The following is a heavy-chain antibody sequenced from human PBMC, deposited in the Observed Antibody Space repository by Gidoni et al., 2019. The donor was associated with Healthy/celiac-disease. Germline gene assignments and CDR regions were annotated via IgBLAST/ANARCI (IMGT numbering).Heavy chain of an antibody. D-gene: IGHD3-22*01. Sequence: QVQRVQSGAEVKKPGASVKVSCKASGYTFTGYYMHWVRQAHGQGLECMGWINPNSGGTNYAQKFQGRVTMTRDTSISTAYMELSRLRSDDTAVYYCARPKWYYDSSGYQYYFDYWGQGTLVTVSS. J-gene: IGHJ4*02. CDR3: ARPKWYYDSSGYQYYFDY. CDR2: INPNSGGT. CDR1: GYTFTGYY. V-gene: IGHV1-2*02.